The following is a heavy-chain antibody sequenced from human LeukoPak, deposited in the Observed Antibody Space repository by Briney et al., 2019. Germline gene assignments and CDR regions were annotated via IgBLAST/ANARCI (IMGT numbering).Heavy chain of an antibody. CDR3: ARVHDKRVSWFDP. D-gene: IGHD3-9*01. Sequence: SETLSLTCTVSGGSISSYYWSWIRQPPGKGLEWIGYIYYSGSTNYNPSLKSRVTISVDTSKNQFSLKLSSVTAADTAVYYCARVHDKRVSWFDPWGQGTLVTVSS. CDR2: IYYSGST. V-gene: IGHV4-59*01. CDR1: GGSISSYY. J-gene: IGHJ5*02.